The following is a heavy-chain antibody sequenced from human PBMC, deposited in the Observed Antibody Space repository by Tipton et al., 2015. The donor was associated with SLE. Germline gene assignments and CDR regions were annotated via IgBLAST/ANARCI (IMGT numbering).Heavy chain of an antibody. CDR3: AREGTVGALPVYYFDY. V-gene: IGHV4-38-2*02. CDR2: MYYSGRSSYHSGRA. Sequence: TLSLTCAVSGYSISNGYYWGWIRQPPGKGLEWIGVMYYSGRSSYHSGRAYYNPSLKSRVTISVDTSKNQFSLKLSSVTAADTAVYYCAREGTVGALPVYYFDYWGQGTLVTVSS. J-gene: IGHJ4*02. CDR1: GYSISNGYY. D-gene: IGHD1-26*01.